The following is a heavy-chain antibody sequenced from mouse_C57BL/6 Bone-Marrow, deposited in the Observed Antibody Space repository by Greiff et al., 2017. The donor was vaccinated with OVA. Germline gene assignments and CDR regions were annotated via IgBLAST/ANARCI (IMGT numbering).Heavy chain of an antibody. CDR2: ISSGGSYT. CDR1: GFTFSSYG. Sequence: EVMLVESGGDLVKPGGSLKLSCAASGFTFSSYGMSWVRQTPDKRLEWVATISSGGSYTYYPDSVKGRFTISRDNAKNTLYLQMSSLKSEDTAMYYCASQGDGYYGYWGQGTTLTVSS. J-gene: IGHJ2*01. V-gene: IGHV5-6*01. CDR3: ASQGDGYYGY. D-gene: IGHD2-3*01.